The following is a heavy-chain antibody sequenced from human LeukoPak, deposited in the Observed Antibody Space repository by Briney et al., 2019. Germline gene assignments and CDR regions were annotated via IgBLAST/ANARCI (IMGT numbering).Heavy chain of an antibody. CDR3: ARTIFGEYYYYYYMDV. J-gene: IGHJ6*03. CDR1: GGSISSHY. D-gene: IGHD3-3*01. CDR2: IYYSGST. Sequence: SETLSLTCTVSGGSISSHYWSWIRQPPGKGLEWIGYIYYSGSTNYNPSHKSRVTISVDTSKNQFSLKLSSVTAADTAVYYCARTIFGEYYYYYYMDVWGKGTTVTVSS. V-gene: IGHV4-59*11.